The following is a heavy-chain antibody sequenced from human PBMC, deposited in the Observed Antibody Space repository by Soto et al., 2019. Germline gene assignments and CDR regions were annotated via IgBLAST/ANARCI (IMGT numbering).Heavy chain of an antibody. Sequence: EVQLVESGGGLVKPGGSLRLSCAASGFTFSSYSMNWVRQAPGKGLEWVSSISSSSSYIYYADSVKGRFTISRDNAKNSLYLQMNSLRAEDTAVYYCARVGGCSGSSCSSFDYWGQGTLVTVSS. CDR2: ISSSSSYI. V-gene: IGHV3-21*01. J-gene: IGHJ4*02. CDR3: ARVGGCSGSSCSSFDY. CDR1: GFTFSSYS. D-gene: IGHD2-15*01.